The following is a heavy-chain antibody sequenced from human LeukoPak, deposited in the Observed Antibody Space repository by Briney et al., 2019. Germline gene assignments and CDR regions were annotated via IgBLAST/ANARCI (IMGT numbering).Heavy chain of an antibody. V-gene: IGHV3-23*01. D-gene: IGHD6-19*01. J-gene: IGHJ4*02. Sequence: GGSLRLSCAASGFTFSSYAMSWVRQAPGKGLEWVSAISGSGGSTYYADSAKGRFTISRDNSKNTLYLQMNSLRAEDTAVYYCAKGSRVKVVAGNYFDYWGQGTLVTVSS. CDR2: ISGSGGST. CDR3: AKGSRVKVVAGNYFDY. CDR1: GFTFSSYA.